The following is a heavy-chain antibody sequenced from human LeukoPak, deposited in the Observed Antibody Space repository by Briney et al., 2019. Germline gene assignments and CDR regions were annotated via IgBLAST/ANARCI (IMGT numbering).Heavy chain of an antibody. CDR3: ARSYYYDSSHTVDY. V-gene: IGHV3-33*08. CDR2: IGDTGRAK. CDR1: GFTFSRHG. J-gene: IGHJ4*02. Sequence: GGSLRLSCAASGFTFSRHGMHWVRQAPGKGLEWVAVIGDTGRAKYYADSVEGRFTASRDNSKNTLYLQMNSLRAEDTAVYYCARSYYYDSSHTVDYWGQGTLVTVSS. D-gene: IGHD3-22*01.